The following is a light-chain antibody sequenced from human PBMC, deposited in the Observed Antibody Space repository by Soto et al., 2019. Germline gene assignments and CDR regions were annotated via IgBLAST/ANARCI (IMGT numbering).Light chain of an antibody. CDR1: QSISNL. J-gene: IGKJ2*01. CDR3: QHYKSYPWS. CDR2: DVS. V-gene: IGKV1-5*01. Sequence: DIQMTQSPSTLSRSVGDRVTITCRASQSISNLLAWYQQKPGKAPKLLIYDVSTLESGVPSRFSGSGSGTEFTLTLSSLPPDDFATYYCQHYKSYPWSFGQGTQLEIK.